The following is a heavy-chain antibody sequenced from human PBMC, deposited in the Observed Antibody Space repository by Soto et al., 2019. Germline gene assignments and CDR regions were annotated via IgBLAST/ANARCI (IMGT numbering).Heavy chain of an antibody. CDR1: GFTFSNYN. CDR3: ARADYPNYYYYGMDV. J-gene: IGHJ6*02. CDR2: ISGSSTTL. V-gene: IGHV3-48*02. Sequence: GSLRLSCAASGFTFSNYNMNWVRQAPGKGLEWLSYISGSSTTLYYADSVTGRFTVSRDNAKNSLYLQMSSLRDEDTAVYYCARADYPNYYYYGMDVWGQGTTVTVSS. D-gene: IGHD4-17*01.